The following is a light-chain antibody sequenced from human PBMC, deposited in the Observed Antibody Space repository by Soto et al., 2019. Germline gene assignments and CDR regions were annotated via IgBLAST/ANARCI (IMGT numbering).Light chain of an antibody. J-gene: IGKJ1*01. CDR3: QQSYSTPRT. CDR1: RSISSY. V-gene: IGKV1-39*01. Sequence: DIQMTQSPSSLSASVGDRVTITCRASRSISSYLNWYQQKPGKAPKLLIYAASSLQTGVPSRFSGSGSGTDFTLTISSLQPEDFATYYCQQSYSTPRTFGQGTTVEI. CDR2: AAS.